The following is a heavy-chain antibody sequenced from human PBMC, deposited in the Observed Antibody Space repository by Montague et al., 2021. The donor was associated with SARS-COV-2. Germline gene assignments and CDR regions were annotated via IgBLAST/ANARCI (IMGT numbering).Heavy chain of an antibody. V-gene: IGHV3-13*01. CDR1: GFTFSNYD. Sequence: SLRLSCAASGFTFSNYDMHWVRQTTGEGLEWVAVVGTLADSHYSGSVKGRFTVSRENGKSSLYLQMDSLRAADTAVYYCTRGTHCSGGRCSPHYGMDVWGQGTTVTVSS. D-gene: IGHD2-15*01. CDR3: TRGTHCSGGRCSPHYGMDV. J-gene: IGHJ6*02. CDR2: VGTLADS.